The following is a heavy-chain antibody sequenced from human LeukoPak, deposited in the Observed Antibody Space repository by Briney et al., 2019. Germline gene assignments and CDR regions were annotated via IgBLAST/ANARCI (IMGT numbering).Heavy chain of an antibody. V-gene: IGHV3-7*03. J-gene: IGHJ6*02. CDR1: GFTFRSYW. D-gene: IGHD1-26*01. CDR3: AKDKGWGYSTYDYYGMDV. CDR2: IKEDGSEK. Sequence: GGSLRLSCAASGFTFRSYWMSWVRQAPGKGLEWVANIKEDGSEKYYVDSVKGRFTISRDNSKNTLYLQMNSLRAEDTAVYYCAKDKGWGYSTYDYYGMDVWGQGTTVTVSS.